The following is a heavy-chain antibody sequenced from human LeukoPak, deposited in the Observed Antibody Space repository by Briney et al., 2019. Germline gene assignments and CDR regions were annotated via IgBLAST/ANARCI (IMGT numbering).Heavy chain of an antibody. CDR2: IKSKADGGTT. J-gene: IGHJ4*02. Sequence: GGSLRLSCAASGFTFSNAWMSWVRQAPGKGLEWVGRIKSKADGGTTDFAASVRGRFTISRDDSKHTVFLQLSSLKTEDTAVYYCTSVLKVLIPVPAVEGSDYWGQGALVAVSS. CDR3: TSVLKVLIPVPAVEGSDY. D-gene: IGHD2-21*02. CDR1: GFTFSNAW. V-gene: IGHV3-15*01.